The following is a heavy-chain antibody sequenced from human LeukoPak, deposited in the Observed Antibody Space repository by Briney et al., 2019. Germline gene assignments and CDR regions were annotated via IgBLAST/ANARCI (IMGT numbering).Heavy chain of an antibody. CDR2: VKQDGSEK. V-gene: IGHV3-7*01. CDR1: GFTFSNNW. CDR3: ARELAVTGPFDY. J-gene: IGHJ4*02. D-gene: IGHD6-19*01. Sequence: GGSLRLSCAASGFTFSNNWKSWVRQAPGKGLEWVANVKQDGSEKYYADSVKGRFTISRDNAKNSLYMQMNSLRAEDTAVYYCARELAVTGPFDYWGQGTLVTVSS.